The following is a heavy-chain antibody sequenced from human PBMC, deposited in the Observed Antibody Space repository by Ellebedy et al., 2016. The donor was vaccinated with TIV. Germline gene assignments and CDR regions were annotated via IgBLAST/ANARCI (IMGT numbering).Heavy chain of an antibody. J-gene: IGHJ4*02. CDR3: ARFNGWGYYFDY. V-gene: IGHV1-2*02. CDR2: INPRTGGT. CDR1: GFTFTGYY. D-gene: IGHD6-19*01. Sequence: ASVKVSCXTSGFTFTGYYIHWVRQAPGQGLEWMGWINPRTGGTNYAQKFPDRVTMTTDTSINTAYMELNRLRSDDTAVYYCARFNGWGYYFDYWGRGTLVTVSS.